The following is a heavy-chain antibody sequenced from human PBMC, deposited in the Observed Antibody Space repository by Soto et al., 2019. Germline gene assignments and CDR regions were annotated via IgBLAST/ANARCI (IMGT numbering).Heavy chain of an antibody. J-gene: IGHJ3*02. CDR2: IIPIFGTA. V-gene: IGHV1-69*06. D-gene: IGHD6-6*01. CDR3: ARDRVRQYYSCSCYASCLFDI. CDR1: GGTFSTYA. Sequence: VTSVKVSCKASGGTFSTYAINWVRQAPGQGLEWMGGIIPIFGTANYAHKFQGRVTITADKSTSTAYMELNSLRSEDTAVYYCARDRVRQYYSCSCYASCLFDICSQGTMVTVS.